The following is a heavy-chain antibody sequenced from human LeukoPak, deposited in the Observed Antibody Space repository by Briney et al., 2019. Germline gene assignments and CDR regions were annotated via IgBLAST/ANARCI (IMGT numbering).Heavy chain of an antibody. Sequence: SETLSPTCTVSGGSISSHYWSWIRQPPGKGLEWIGYIYYSGSTNYNPSLKSRVTISVDTSKNQFSLKLSSVTAADTAVYYCARGGYDFWSGYYSGGFDPWGQGTLVTVSS. J-gene: IGHJ5*02. V-gene: IGHV4-59*11. CDR2: IYYSGST. CDR1: GGSISSHY. CDR3: ARGGYDFWSGYYSGGFDP. D-gene: IGHD3-3*01.